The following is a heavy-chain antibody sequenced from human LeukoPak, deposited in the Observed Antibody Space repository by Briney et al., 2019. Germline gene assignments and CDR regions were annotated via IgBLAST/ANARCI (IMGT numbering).Heavy chain of an antibody. CDR3: ASIEAYYDILTGYHPTLQHAFDI. D-gene: IGHD3-9*01. Sequence: PSETLSLTCTVSGGSISSYYWSWIRRPTGKKLEWIGCIYYSGSTNYNPSLKSRVTISVDTSKNQFYLKLSSVTAADMAVYYCASIEAYYDILTGYHPTLQHAFDIWGQGTMVTVSS. CDR2: IYYSGST. V-gene: IGHV4-59*12. J-gene: IGHJ3*02. CDR1: GGSISSYY.